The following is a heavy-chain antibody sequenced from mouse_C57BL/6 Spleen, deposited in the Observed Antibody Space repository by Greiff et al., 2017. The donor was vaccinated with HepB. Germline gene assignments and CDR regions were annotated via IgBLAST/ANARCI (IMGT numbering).Heavy chain of an antibody. CDR2: IYPGNSDT. D-gene: IGHD1-1*01. CDR3: TEPYGGSSFFDY. J-gene: IGHJ2*01. V-gene: IGHV1-5*01. CDR1: GYTFPSYW. Sequence: VQLQQSGTVLARPGASVKMSCKTSGYTFPSYWLHWVKQRPGQGLEWIGAIYPGNSDTSFNQKFKGKVKLTTVTAASTAYMEHSSLRNVNSAVYDCTEPYGGSSFFDYWGQGTTLTVSS.